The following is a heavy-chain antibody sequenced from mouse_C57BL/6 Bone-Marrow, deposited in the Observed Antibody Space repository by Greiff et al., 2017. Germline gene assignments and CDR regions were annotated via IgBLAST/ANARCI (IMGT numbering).Heavy chain of an antibody. CDR2: IDPSDSYT. Sequence: QVQLQQPGAELVKPGASVKLSCKASGYTFTSYWMQWVKQRPGQGLEWIGEIDPSDSYTNYKQKFKGKATLTVDTSSSTAYMQLSSLTSEDSAVYYCASPYYYGSKYFDYWGQGTTLTVSS. CDR3: ASPYYYGSKYFDY. J-gene: IGHJ2*01. D-gene: IGHD1-1*01. V-gene: IGHV1-50*01. CDR1: GYTFTSYW.